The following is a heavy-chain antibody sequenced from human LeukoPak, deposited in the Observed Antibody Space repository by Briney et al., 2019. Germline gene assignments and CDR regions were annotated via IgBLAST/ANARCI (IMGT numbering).Heavy chain of an antibody. CDR2: IYYSGST. Sequence: PSETLSLTCTVSGGSISNYYWSWIRQPPGKGLEWIGYIYYSGSTNYNPSLKSRVTISVDTSKNQFSLKLSSVTAADTAVCYCARHGWYYDSSGYYALDFDYWGQGTLVTVSS. CDR1: GGSISNYY. D-gene: IGHD3-22*01. J-gene: IGHJ4*02. V-gene: IGHV4-59*08. CDR3: ARHGWYYDSSGYYALDFDY.